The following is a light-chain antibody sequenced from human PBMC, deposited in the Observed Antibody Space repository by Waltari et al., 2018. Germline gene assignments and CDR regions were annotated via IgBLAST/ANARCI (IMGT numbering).Light chain of an antibody. Sequence: QSVLTQPPSASGTPGQRVAISCSGSSSNIGNNHVYWYQQLPGTAPQLLIYKNNLRPSGVPDRFSGSKSGTSASLAISGLRSEDEANYYCAAWDDSLSGQWVFGGGTKLTVL. CDR3: AAWDDSLSGQWV. CDR1: SSNIGNNH. V-gene: IGLV1-47*01. J-gene: IGLJ2*01. CDR2: KNN.